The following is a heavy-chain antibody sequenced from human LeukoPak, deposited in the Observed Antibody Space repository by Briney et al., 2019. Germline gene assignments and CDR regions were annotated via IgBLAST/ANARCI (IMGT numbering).Heavy chain of an antibody. CDR1: GGSFSGYY. Sequence: SETLSLTCAVYGGSFSGYYWSWIRQPPGKGLEWIGEINHSGSTNYNPSLKSRVTILIDTSKNQFSLRLRSVTAADTAVYYCARSFGNMDVWGKGTTVTISS. D-gene: IGHD3-10*01. J-gene: IGHJ6*03. V-gene: IGHV4-34*01. CDR3: ARSFGNMDV. CDR2: INHSGST.